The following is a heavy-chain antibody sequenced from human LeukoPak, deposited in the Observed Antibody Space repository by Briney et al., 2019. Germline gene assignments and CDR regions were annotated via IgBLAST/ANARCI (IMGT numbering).Heavy chain of an antibody. V-gene: IGHV1-69*06. CDR1: GYIFTSYG. Sequence: GASVKVSCKASGYIFTSYGISWVRQAPGQGLEWMGGIIPIFGTANYAQKFQGRVTITADKSTSTAYMELSSLRSEDTAVYYCAIKLEYSSSSFDYWGQGTLVTVSS. D-gene: IGHD6-6*01. CDR2: IIPIFGTA. CDR3: AIKLEYSSSSFDY. J-gene: IGHJ4*02.